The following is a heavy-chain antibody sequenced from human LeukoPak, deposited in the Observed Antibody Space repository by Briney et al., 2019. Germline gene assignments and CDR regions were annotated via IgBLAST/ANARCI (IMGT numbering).Heavy chain of an antibody. CDR2: ISGSGGST. CDR3: ASWLGGAIDY. CDR1: GFTFSSYA. Sequence: GGSLRLSCAAPGFTFSSYAMSWVRQAPGKGLEWGSAISGSGGSTYYADSVKGRFTISRDNSKNTLYLQMNSLRAEDTAVYDWASWLGGAIDYWGQGTLVTVSS. D-gene: IGHD6-19*01. V-gene: IGHV3-23*01. J-gene: IGHJ4*02.